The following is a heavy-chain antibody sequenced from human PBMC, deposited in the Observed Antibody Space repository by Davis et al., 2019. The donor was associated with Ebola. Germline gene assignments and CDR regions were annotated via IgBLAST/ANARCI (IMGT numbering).Heavy chain of an antibody. D-gene: IGHD3-10*01. V-gene: IGHV3-48*02. CDR1: GFTFSSYS. Sequence: GESLKISCAASGFTFSSYSMNWVRQAPGKGLEWVSYISSSSSTIYYADSVKGRFTISRDNAKNSLYLQMNSLRDEDTAVYYCAKDQGITMVQGVISYYYGMDVWGQGTTVTVSS. CDR2: ISSSSSTI. J-gene: IGHJ6*02. CDR3: AKDQGITMVQGVISYYYGMDV.